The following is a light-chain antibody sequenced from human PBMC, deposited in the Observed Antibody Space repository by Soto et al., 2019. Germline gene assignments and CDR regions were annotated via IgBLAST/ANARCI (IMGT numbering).Light chain of an antibody. V-gene: IGLV2-11*01. CDR3: CSYAGSSLYV. J-gene: IGLJ1*01. CDR2: DVR. Sequence: QSALTQPRSVSGSPGQSVTISCTGTSSDVGGYNYVSWYQQHPGKAPKLMIYDVRKRPSGVPDRFSGSKSGNTASLTISGLQAEDEADYYCCSYAGSSLYVFGTGTKVTVL. CDR1: SSDVGGYNY.